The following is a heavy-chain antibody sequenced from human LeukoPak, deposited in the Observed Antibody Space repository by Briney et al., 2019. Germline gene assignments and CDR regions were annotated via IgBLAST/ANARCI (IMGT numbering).Heavy chain of an antibody. CDR2: IRAKTFGGAS. J-gene: IGHJ6*03. V-gene: IGHV3-49*04. Sequence: GRSLRLSCTASGFTFGDHAMSWVRQAPGKGLEWLSLIRAKTFGGASEYAASVKGRFTISRDDSKSIAYLQMDSLTTEDTAVYCCTRDSLYCSTSTCYGSSAIFYYYMDAWGKGTMVAVSS. CDR3: TRDSLYCSTSTCYGSSAIFYYYMDA. CDR1: GFTFGDHA. D-gene: IGHD2-2*01.